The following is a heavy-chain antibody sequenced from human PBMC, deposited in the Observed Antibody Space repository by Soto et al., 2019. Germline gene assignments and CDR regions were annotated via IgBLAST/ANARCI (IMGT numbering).Heavy chain of an antibody. Sequence: GGSLRLSCAASGFTFSSYAMSWVRQAPGKGLEWVSAISGSGGSTYYADSVKGRFTISRDNSKNTLYLRMNSLRAEDTAVYYCARSVVPAAIYEGDYYYYYYMDVWGKGTTVTVSS. V-gene: IGHV3-23*01. CDR2: ISGSGGST. D-gene: IGHD2-2*02. J-gene: IGHJ6*03. CDR1: GFTFSSYA. CDR3: ARSVVPAAIYEGDYYYYYYMDV.